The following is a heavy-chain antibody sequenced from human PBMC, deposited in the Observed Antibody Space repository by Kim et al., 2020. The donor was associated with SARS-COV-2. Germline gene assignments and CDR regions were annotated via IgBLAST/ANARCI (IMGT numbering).Heavy chain of an antibody. CDR1: GFIFSSYW. CDR2: LNSDGSNT. V-gene: IGHV3-74*01. Sequence: GGSLRLSCAASGFIFSSYWIHWVRQPPGKGLVWVSRLNSDGSNTNYADSVKGRFTISRDNAKNTLYLQMNSLRVEDTAVYYCGRGSNRFDAFDIWGQGTMVTVSS. J-gene: IGHJ3*02. CDR3: GRGSNRFDAFDI.